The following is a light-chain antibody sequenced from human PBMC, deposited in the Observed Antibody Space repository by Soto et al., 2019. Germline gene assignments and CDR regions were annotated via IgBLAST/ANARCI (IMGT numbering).Light chain of an antibody. CDR3: SSYTSSSTLLYV. CDR1: SSDVGGYNN. V-gene: IGLV2-14*01. Sequence: QSVLTQPASVSGSPGQSITISCTGPSSDVGGYNNVSWYQQHPGKAPKLMIYDVSNRPSGVSNRFSGSKSGNTASLTISGLQAEDEADYYCSSYTSSSTLLYVFGTGTKLTVL. CDR2: DVS. J-gene: IGLJ1*01.